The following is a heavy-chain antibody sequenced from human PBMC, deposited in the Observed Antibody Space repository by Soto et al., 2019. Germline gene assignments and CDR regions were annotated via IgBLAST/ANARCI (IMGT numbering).Heavy chain of an antibody. D-gene: IGHD4-17*01. J-gene: IGHJ3*02. Sequence: QLQLQESGPGLVKPSETLSLTCTVSGGSISSSSYYWGWIRQPPGKGLEWIGSIYYSGSTYYNPSLKSRVTISVDTSKNQFSLKLSSVTAADTAVYYCASHTVKGAFDIWGQGTMVTVSS. CDR3: ASHTVKGAFDI. CDR2: IYYSGST. V-gene: IGHV4-39*07. CDR1: GGSISSSSYY.